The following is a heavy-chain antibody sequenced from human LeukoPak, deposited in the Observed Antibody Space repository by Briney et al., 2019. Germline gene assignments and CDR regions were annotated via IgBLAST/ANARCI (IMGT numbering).Heavy chain of an antibody. V-gene: IGHV4-30-2*01. J-gene: IGHJ4*02. Sequence: SQTLSLTCAVSGGSISSGGYSWSWIRQTPGKGLEWIGYIYHSGSTYYNPSLKSRVTISVDRSKNQFSLKLSSVTAADTAVYYCARGYDFPYYFDYWGQGTLVTVSS. D-gene: IGHD3-3*01. CDR1: GGSISSGGYS. CDR3: ARGYDFPYYFDY. CDR2: IYHSGST.